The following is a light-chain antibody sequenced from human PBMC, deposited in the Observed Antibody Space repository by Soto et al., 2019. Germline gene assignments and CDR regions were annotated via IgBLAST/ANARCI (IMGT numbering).Light chain of an antibody. CDR1: SSDVGAYNF. V-gene: IGLV2-14*01. J-gene: IGLJ1*01. Sequence: TGSSSDVGAYNFVSWYQHHPGKAPKLILYEVTTRPSGVSSRFSGSKSGNTASLTISGLQADDEANYYCSSYTSSNTPYVFGTGTKVTVL. CDR2: EVT. CDR3: SSYTSSNTPYV.